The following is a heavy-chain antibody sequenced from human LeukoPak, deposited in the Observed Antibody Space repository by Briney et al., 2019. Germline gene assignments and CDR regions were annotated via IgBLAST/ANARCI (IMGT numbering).Heavy chain of an antibody. CDR1: RFTFSSYP. CDR3: VKVSVSGTSVDY. V-gene: IGHV3-64D*06. Sequence: GGSLSLSCSASRFTFSSYPMHWVCQAPGKGLQYVSAISSNGGITYYADSVKDRFTISRDNSKSMLYLQVSSLRAEDMTVYYSVKVSVSGTSVDYWGQGTLVTVSS. D-gene: IGHD6-19*01. CDR2: ISSNGGIT. J-gene: IGHJ4*02.